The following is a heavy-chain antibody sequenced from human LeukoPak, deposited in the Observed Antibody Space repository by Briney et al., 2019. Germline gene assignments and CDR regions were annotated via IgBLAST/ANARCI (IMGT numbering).Heavy chain of an antibody. D-gene: IGHD3-10*01. J-gene: IGHJ6*02. CDR2: INPNSGGT. CDR3: AVYYGSGSYYNWRYGMDV. Sequence: ASVKVSCKAPGYTFTGYYMHWVRQAPGQGLEWMGWINPNSGGTNYAQKFQGWVTMTRDTSISTAHMELSRLRSDDTAVYYCAVYYGSGSYYNWRYGMDVWGQGTTVTVSS. CDR1: GYTFTGYY. V-gene: IGHV1-2*04.